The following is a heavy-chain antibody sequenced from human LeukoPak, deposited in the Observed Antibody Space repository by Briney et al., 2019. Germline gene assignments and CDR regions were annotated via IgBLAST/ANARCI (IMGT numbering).Heavy chain of an antibody. CDR3: ARGVFRGYDNSGYHLGRLDY. D-gene: IGHD3-22*01. CDR1: GYSISIGYY. Sequence: PSETLSLTCTVSGYSISIGYYWGWIRQPPGKGLEWIGSIYHSGSTYYNPSLKSRVTLSVDKSKNQFSLKLSSVTAADTAVYYCARGVFRGYDNSGYHLGRLDYWGQGTLVTVSS. V-gene: IGHV4-38-2*02. CDR2: IYHSGST. J-gene: IGHJ4*02.